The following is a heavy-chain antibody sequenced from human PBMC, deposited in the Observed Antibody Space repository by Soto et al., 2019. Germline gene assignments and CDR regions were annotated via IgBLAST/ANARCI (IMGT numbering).Heavy chain of an antibody. CDR1: GGTFSSYT. CDR3: ARVMEGYCSGGSCLNWFDP. D-gene: IGHD2-15*01. Sequence: QVQLMQSGAEVKKPGSSVKVSCKASGGTFSSYTISWVRQPPGQGLEWMGRIIPILGIANYAQKFQGRVTITADKSTSTAYMELSSLRSEDTAVYYCARVMEGYCSGGSCLNWFDPWGQGTLVTVSS. V-gene: IGHV1-69*02. CDR2: IIPILGIA. J-gene: IGHJ5*02.